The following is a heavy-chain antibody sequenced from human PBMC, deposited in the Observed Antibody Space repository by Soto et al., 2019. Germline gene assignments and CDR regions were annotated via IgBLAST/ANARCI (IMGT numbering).Heavy chain of an antibody. CDR1: GYTFTGYY. V-gene: IGHV1-2*04. CDR3: ARDIGSYNGYYFDY. Sequence: ASVKVSCKASGYTFTGYYMHWVRQAPGQGLEWMGWINPNSGGTNYAQKFQGWVTMTRDTSISTAYMELSRLRSDDTAVYYCARDIGSYNGYYFDYWGQGTLVPVSS. D-gene: IGHD1-26*01. J-gene: IGHJ4*02. CDR2: INPNSGGT.